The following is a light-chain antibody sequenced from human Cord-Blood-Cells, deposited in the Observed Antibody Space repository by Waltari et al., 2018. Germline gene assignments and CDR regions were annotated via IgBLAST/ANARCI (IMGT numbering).Light chain of an antibody. CDR1: QSVSSY. J-gene: IGKJ5*01. CDR2: DAS. Sequence: IVFPQPPATLPLSLGERATLSCRASQSVSSYLAWYQQKPAQAPRLLIYDASNRATGIPARFSGSGSGTDFTLTISSLEPEDFAVYYCQQRSNWPPITFGQGTRLEIK. CDR3: QQRSNWPPIT. V-gene: IGKV3-11*01.